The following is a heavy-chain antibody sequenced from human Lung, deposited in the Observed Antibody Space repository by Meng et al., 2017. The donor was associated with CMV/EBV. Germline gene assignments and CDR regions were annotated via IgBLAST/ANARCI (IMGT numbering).Heavy chain of an antibody. J-gene: IGHJ4*02. CDR3: ASFPPPGKQWLVTDY. D-gene: IGHD6-19*01. Sequence: PRQVSGPGLVKPSGTLSLTCAVSGGSISSSNWWSWVRQPPGKGLEWIGEIYHSGSTNYNPSLKSRVTISVDKSKNQFSLKLSSVTAADTAVYYCASFPPPGKQWLVTDYWGQGTLVAVSS. CDR1: GGSISSSNW. V-gene: IGHV4-4*02. CDR2: IYHSGST.